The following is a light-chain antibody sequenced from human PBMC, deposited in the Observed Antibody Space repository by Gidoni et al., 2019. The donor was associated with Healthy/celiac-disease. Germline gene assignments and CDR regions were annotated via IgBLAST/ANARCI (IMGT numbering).Light chain of an antibody. CDR1: QSISSY. CDR2: AAS. Sequence: PMSKSPSSLSASVGDRVTITCRARQSISSYLNWYQQKPGKAPKLLIYAASSLQSGVPSRFSGSGSGTDFTLTISSLQPEEFATYYCQQSYSTLFTFGPXTKVDIK. V-gene: IGKV1-39*01. CDR3: QQSYSTLFT. J-gene: IGKJ3*01.